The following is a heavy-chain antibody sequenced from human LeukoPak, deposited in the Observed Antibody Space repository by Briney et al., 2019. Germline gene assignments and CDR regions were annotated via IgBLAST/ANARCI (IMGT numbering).Heavy chain of an antibody. CDR1: GLFFSTNW. V-gene: IGHV3-7*01. J-gene: IGHJ4*02. Sequence: GGSLRLSCAASGLFFSTNWMSWVRQAPGKGLEWVATIKPDGRDKYYVDSVKGRFTMSRDNGKNLVYLQMNSLRAEDTAVYYCASWEASTNYWGQGTLVTVSS. D-gene: IGHD1-26*01. CDR2: IKPDGRDK. CDR3: ASWEASTNY.